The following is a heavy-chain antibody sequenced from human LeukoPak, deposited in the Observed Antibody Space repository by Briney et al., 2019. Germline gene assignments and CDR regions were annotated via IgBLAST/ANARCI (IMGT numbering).Heavy chain of an antibody. Sequence: PSETLSLTCTVSGGSISSYYWSWIRQPPGKGLEWIGYIYYSGSTNYNPSLKSRVTISVDTSKNQFSLKLSSVTAADTAVYYCARQTQYDFWGGSDDAFDIWGQGTMVTVSS. CDR3: ARQTQYDFWGGSDDAFDI. CDR2: IYYSGST. CDR1: GGSISSYY. V-gene: IGHV4-59*08. D-gene: IGHD3-3*01. J-gene: IGHJ3*02.